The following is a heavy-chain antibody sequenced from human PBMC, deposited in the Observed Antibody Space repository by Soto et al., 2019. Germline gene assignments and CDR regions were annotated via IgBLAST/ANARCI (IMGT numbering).Heavy chain of an antibody. CDR1: GYSFSNYS. CDR3: ARWYMSFRGVGLER. D-gene: IGHD1-1*01. CDR2: IDGSGCYT. Sequence: GESLKVSWSGSGYSFSNYSLNWVRQLPGKGLEWVGRIDGSGCYTNYSQSLKGNFTISADKSINTPYLQWSSLKASDTAMYYCARWYMSFRGVGLERRGQGPTV. J-gene: IGHJ6*01. V-gene: IGHV5-10-1*01.